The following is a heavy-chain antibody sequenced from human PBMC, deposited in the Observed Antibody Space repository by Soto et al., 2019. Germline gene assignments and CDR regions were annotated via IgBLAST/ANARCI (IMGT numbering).Heavy chain of an antibody. CDR1: GFTFSSYA. Sequence: GGSLRLSCAASGFTFSSYAMHWVRQAPGKGLEWVAVISYDGSNKYYADSVKGRFTISRDNSKNTLYLQMNSLRAEDTAVYYCARGFDYHYGMDVWGQGTTVTVS. CDR2: ISYDGSNK. CDR3: ARGFDYHYGMDV. V-gene: IGHV3-30-3*01. J-gene: IGHJ6*02. D-gene: IGHD3-9*01.